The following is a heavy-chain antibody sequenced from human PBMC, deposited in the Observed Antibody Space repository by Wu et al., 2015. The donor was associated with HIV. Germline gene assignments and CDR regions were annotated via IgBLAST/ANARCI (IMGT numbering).Heavy chain of an antibody. Sequence: QVQLVQSGAEVKKPGASVKVSCKASGYTFRSNDINWVRQATGQGLEWMGWMNPNSGNTAYAQRFQGRVTMTRNTSTNIAYMELSSLISEDTAVYYCARNTDSVATSLYSLGVWGQGTVVTVSS. CDR2: MNPNSGNT. V-gene: IGHV1-8*01. CDR3: ARNTDSVATSLYSLGV. J-gene: IGHJ6*02. D-gene: IGHD5-12*01. CDR1: GYTFRSND.